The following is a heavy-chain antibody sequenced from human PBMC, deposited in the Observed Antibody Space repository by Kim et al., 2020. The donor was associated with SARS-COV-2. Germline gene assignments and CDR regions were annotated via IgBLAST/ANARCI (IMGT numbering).Heavy chain of an antibody. CDR1: GGSFSGYY. D-gene: IGHD2-2*02. J-gene: IGHJ6*02. V-gene: IGHV4-34*01. CDR3: TRGRAGVVPSPILGIGPHYNNCTMDV. Sequence: SETLSLTCAVYGGSFSGYYWSWIRQPPGKGLEWIGEINHSGSTNYNPSLNSRVTISVDTSKNQCSLKLTSVTAADTAVYFCTRGRAGVVPSPILGIGPHYNNCTMDVWGQGTTVTASS. CDR2: INHSGST.